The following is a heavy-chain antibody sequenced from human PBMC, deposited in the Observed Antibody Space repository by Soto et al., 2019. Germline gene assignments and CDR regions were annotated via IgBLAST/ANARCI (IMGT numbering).Heavy chain of an antibody. J-gene: IGHJ6*03. CDR3: ARQVATTIDYYYFMVV. Sequence: QVQLVQSGAEVKKPGSSVKVSCKASGGTFSSYTISWVRQAPGQGLEWMGRIIPILGIANYAQKFQGRVTITADKSTRTAYMELSSLRSESTGVYYCARQVATTIDYYYFMVVWGKGTTVTVSS. D-gene: IGHD5-12*01. CDR2: IIPILGIA. V-gene: IGHV1-69*02. CDR1: GGTFSSYT.